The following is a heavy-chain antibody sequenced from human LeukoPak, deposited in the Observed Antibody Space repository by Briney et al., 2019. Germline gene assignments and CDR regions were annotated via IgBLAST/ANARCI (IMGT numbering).Heavy chain of an antibody. J-gene: IGHJ4*02. Sequence: PSETLSLTCTVSGGSVSGYYWSWIRQPPGKGLEWIGYISHSGSANYNPSLKSRVTISVDTSKNQFSLKLSSVTAADTAVYYCARDLDGYNDYWGQGTLVTVSS. V-gene: IGHV4-59*02. CDR1: GGSVSGYY. D-gene: IGHD5-24*01. CDR2: ISHSGSA. CDR3: ARDLDGYNDY.